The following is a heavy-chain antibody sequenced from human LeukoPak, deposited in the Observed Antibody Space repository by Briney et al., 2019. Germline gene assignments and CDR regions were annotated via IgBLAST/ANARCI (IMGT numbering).Heavy chain of an antibody. Sequence: PGGSLRLSCAASGFTFSSYSMNWVRQAPGKGLEWVSSISSSSSYIYYADSVKGRFTISRDNAKNSLYLQMNSLRAEDTAVYYCAKDSAYYLYYFDYWGQGTLVTVSS. CDR2: ISSSSSYI. CDR1: GFTFSSYS. D-gene: IGHD3-22*01. V-gene: IGHV3-21*01. CDR3: AKDSAYYLYYFDY. J-gene: IGHJ4*02.